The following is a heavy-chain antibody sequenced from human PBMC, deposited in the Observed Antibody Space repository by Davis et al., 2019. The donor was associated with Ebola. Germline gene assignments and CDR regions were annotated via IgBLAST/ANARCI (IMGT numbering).Heavy chain of an antibody. V-gene: IGHV3-7*01. CDR1: GFTFSSYW. Sequence: GGSLRLSCAVSGFTFSSYWMSWVRQAPGKGLEWVANINQYGGEEYYVDSVKGRFTISRDNAKNSLYLHLHSVRAEDTAIYYCAREIANGHHGMDVWGQGTTITVSS. CDR2: INQYGGEE. D-gene: IGHD2-8*01. J-gene: IGHJ6*02. CDR3: AREIANGHHGMDV.